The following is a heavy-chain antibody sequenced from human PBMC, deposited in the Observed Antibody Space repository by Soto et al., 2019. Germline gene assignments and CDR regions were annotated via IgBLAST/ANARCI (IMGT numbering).Heavy chain of an antibody. V-gene: IGHV1-69*06. CDR3: ARVELRFLEFGSTNYYYYGMDV. Sequence: SVKVSCKASGGTFSSYAISWVRQAPGQGLEWMGGIIPIFGTANYAQKFQGRVTITADKSTSTAYMELSSLRSEDTAVYYCARVELRFLEFGSTNYYYYGMDVWGQGTTVTVSS. CDR2: IIPIFGTA. CDR1: GGTFSSYA. J-gene: IGHJ6*02. D-gene: IGHD3-3*01.